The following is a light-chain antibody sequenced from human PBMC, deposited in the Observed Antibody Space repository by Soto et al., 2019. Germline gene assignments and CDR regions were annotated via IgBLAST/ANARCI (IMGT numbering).Light chain of an antibody. V-gene: IGKV1-39*01. CDR3: QQSYSTPLT. CDR1: QSISSY. Sequence: DIQMTQSPSSLSASVGDRVTITCRASQSISSYLNWYQQKPGKAPKLLSYAASSLQSGVPSRFSGSGSGTEFTLTISSLQPEDFATYYCQQSYSTPLTFGGGTKVEIK. J-gene: IGKJ4*01. CDR2: AAS.